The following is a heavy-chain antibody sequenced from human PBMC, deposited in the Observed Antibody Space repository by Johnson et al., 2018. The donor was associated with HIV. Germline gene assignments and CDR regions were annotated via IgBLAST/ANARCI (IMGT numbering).Heavy chain of an antibody. V-gene: IGHV3-11*04. J-gene: IGHJ3*02. D-gene: IGHD4-17*01. Sequence: QMHLVESGGGLVQPGGSLRLSCAASGFTFSDYYMSWIRQAPGKGLEWVSYISRSGSTIYYADSVKGRFTISRDNSKNTLYLQMNSLRAEDTAVYYCAKVNGDYKTDAFDIWGQGTMVTVSS. CDR1: GFTFSDYY. CDR3: AKVNGDYKTDAFDI. CDR2: ISRSGSTI.